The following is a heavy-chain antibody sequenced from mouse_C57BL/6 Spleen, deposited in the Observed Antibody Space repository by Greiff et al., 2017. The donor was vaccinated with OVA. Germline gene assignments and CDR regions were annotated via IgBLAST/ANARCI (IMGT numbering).Heavy chain of an antibody. V-gene: IGHV14-3*01. D-gene: IGHD3-1*01. CDR3: ARASSGTGWYFDV. CDR2: IDPANGNT. CDR1: GFNIKNTY. J-gene: IGHJ1*03. Sequence: EVQLQQSVAELVRPGASVKLSCTASGFNIKNTYMHWVKQRPEKGLEWIGRIDPANGNTKYAPKFQGKATLPADTSYNTAYLQLSRLTSEDTAIDYCARASSGTGWYFDVWGTGTTVTVSS.